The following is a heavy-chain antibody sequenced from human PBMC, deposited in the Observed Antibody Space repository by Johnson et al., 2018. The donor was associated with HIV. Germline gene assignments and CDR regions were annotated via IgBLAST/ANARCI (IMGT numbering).Heavy chain of an antibody. CDR1: GFTVSSNY. Sequence: VQLVESGGGLVQPGGSLRLSCASSGFTVSSNYMSWVRQAPGKGLEWVSVIYSGGSTYYTDSVKGRFTISRDNSKNTGYLQMNSLRAEDTAVYYCAKDLRSGNRREAFDIWGQGTMVTVSS. D-gene: IGHD1-14*01. J-gene: IGHJ3*02. CDR2: IYSGGST. V-gene: IGHV3-66*01. CDR3: AKDLRSGNRREAFDI.